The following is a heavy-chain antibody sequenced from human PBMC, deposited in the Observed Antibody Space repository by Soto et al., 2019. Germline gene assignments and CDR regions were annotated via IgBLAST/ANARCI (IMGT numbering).Heavy chain of an antibody. CDR2: IKSKTDGGTT. CDR1: GFTFSNAW. Sequence: EVQLVESGGGLVKPGGSLRLSCAASGFTFSNAWMNWVRQAPGKGLEWVGRIKSKTDGGTTDYAAPGKGRFTISRVDSKNTLYLQMNSRKTEDTVVYYCTTDWDGCIDYWGQGTLVTVSS. D-gene: IGHD1-26*01. V-gene: IGHV3-15*07. CDR3: TTDWDGCIDY. J-gene: IGHJ4*02.